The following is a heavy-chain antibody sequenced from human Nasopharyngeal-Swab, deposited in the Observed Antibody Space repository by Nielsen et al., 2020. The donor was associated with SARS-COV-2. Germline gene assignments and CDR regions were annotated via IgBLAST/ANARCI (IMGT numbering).Heavy chain of an antibody. V-gene: IGHV4-38-2*01. CDR2: IYHSGST. Sequence: WIRQPPGKGLEWIGSIYHSGSTYYNPSLKSRVTISVDTSKNQFSLKLSSVTAADTAVYYCARPGVWFGELKNDAFDIWGQGTMAPSPQ. CDR3: ARPGVWFGELKNDAFDI. D-gene: IGHD3-10*01. J-gene: IGHJ3*02.